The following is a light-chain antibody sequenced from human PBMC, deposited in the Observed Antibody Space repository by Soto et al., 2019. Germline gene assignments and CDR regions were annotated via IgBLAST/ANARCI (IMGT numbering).Light chain of an antibody. J-gene: IGKJ1*01. V-gene: IGKV3-20*01. Sequence: EVVLTQSPGTLSLSPGERATLSCRASQSVSSNYLAWHQQKPGQAPRLLIYGASSRATGIPDRFSGSGSGTDFTLTISRLEPEDFAVYYCQQYGSSSWTFGQGTKVDIK. CDR3: QQYGSSSWT. CDR2: GAS. CDR1: QSVSSNY.